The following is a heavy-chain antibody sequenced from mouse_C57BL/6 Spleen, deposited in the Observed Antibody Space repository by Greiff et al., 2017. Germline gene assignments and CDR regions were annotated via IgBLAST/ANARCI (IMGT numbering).Heavy chain of an antibody. CDR2: IDPENGDT. V-gene: IGHV14-4*01. D-gene: IGHD1-1*01. CDR1: GFNIKDDY. CDR3: TISDGSSPFAY. J-gene: IGHJ3*01. Sequence: VQLQQSGAELVRPGASVKLSCTASGFNIKDDYMHWVKQRPEQGLEWIGWIDPENGDTEYASKFQGKATIAADTSSNTAYLQLSSLTSEDTAVCSCTISDGSSPFAYWGQGTLVTVSA.